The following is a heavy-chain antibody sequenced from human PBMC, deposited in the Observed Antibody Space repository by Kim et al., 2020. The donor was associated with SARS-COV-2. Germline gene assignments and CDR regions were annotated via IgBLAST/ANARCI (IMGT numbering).Heavy chain of an antibody. CDR1: GFTFSTYA. J-gene: IGHJ4*02. CDR2: ISGSGGNT. CDR3: AKGEGYSYGRGFDY. D-gene: IGHD5-18*01. V-gene: IGHV3-23*01. Sequence: GGSLRLSCVASGFTFSTYAMSWVRQAPGKGLEWVSIISGSGGNTYYADSVKGRFTISRDNSKNTLYLQMNSLRAEDTAVYYCAKGEGYSYGRGFDYWGQGTLVTVSS.